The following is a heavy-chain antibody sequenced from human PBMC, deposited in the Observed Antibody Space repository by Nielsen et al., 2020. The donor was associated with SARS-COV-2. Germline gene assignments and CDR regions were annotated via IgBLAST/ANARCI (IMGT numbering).Heavy chain of an antibody. D-gene: IGHD3-3*01. CDR2: IYYSGST. V-gene: IGHV4-34*09. J-gene: IGHJ6*02. CDR3: ARLPRDTIFGVVKYGMDV. CDR1: GGSFSGYY. Sequence: SETLSLTCAVYGGSFSGYYWSWIRQPPGKGLEWIGYIYYSGSTYYNPSLKSRVTISVDTSKNQFSLKLSSVTAADTAVYYCARLPRDTIFGVVKYGMDVWGQGTTVTVSS.